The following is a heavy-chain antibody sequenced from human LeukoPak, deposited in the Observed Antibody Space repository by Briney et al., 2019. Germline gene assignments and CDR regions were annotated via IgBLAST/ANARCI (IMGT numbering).Heavy chain of an antibody. CDR1: GFTLSSYA. CDR2: ISGSGGST. D-gene: IGHD3-10*01. CDR3: AKVLYGSGSAYFDY. J-gene: IGHJ4*02. V-gene: IGHV3-23*01. Sequence: PGGSLRLSCAASGFTLSSYAMSWVRQAPGKGLEWVSAISGSGGSTYYADSVKGRFTISRDNSKNTLYLQMNSLRAEDTAVYYCAKVLYGSGSAYFDYWGQGTLVTVSS.